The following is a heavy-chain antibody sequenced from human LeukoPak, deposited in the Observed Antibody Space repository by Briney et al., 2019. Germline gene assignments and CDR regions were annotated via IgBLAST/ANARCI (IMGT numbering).Heavy chain of an antibody. CDR1: GYTFTNYG. D-gene: IGHD3-10*01. Sequence: ASVKVSCKASGYTFTNYGVTWVRQAPGQGLEWMGWISAYNGNTNYAQKLQGRVTMTTDTSTTTAYMELRSLRSDDTAVYYCARDLVRGVIGFWGQGPLVTVSS. V-gene: IGHV1-18*01. CDR3: ARDLVRGVIGF. CDR2: ISAYNGNT. J-gene: IGHJ4*02.